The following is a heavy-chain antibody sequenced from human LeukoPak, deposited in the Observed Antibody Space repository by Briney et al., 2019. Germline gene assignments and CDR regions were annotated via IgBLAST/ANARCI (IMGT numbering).Heavy chain of an antibody. CDR2: INPSGGST. V-gene: IGHV1-46*01. CDR3: ARESRIAAAGKDYYYYYGMDV. D-gene: IGHD6-13*01. J-gene: IGHJ6*02. CDR1: GYTFTSHY. Sequence: ASVKVSCKASGYTFTSHYMHWVRQAPGQGLEWMGIINPSGGSTSYAQNLQGRVTMTTDTSTSTAYMELRSLRSDDTAVYFCARESRIAAAGKDYYYYYGMDVWGQGTTVTVSS.